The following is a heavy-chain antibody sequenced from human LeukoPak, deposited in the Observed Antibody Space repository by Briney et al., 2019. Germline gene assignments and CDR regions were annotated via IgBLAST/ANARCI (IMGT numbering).Heavy chain of an antibody. D-gene: IGHD6-25*01. CDR2: ISWNSGSI. V-gene: IGHV3-9*03. J-gene: IGHJ5*02. CDR1: GFTFDDYA. Sequence: PGRSLRLSCAASGFTFDDYAMHWVRQAPGKGLEWVSGISWNSGSIGYADSVKGRFTISRDNAKNSLYLQMNSLRAEDMALYYCAKDSSADPIAAEGFDPWSQGTLVTVSS. CDR3: AKDSSADPIAAEGFDP.